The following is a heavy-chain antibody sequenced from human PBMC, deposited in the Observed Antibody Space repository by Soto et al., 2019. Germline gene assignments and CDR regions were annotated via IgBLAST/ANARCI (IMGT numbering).Heavy chain of an antibody. J-gene: IGHJ4*02. CDR3: ARDRLLDTAMVFDY. D-gene: IGHD5-18*01. Sequence: SETLSLTCAVYGGSFSGYYWSWIRQSPGKGLEWIGEINHSGSTNYNPSLKSRVTISVDTSKNQFSLKLSSVTAADTAVYYCARDRLLDTAMVFDYWGQGTLVTVSS. CDR1: GGSFSGYY. V-gene: IGHV4-34*01. CDR2: INHSGST.